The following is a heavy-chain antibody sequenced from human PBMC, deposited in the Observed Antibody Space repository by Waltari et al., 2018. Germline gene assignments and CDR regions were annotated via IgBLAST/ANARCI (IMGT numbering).Heavy chain of an antibody. V-gene: IGHV4-38-2*01. CDR1: GYSISSGYY. CDR2: IYHSGST. D-gene: IGHD2-8*02. Sequence: QVQLQESGPGLVKPSETLSITCAVSGYSISSGYYWGWIRQPPGQGLEWIGSIYHSGSTYYNPSLKSRVTISVDTSKNQFSLKLSSVTATDTAVYYCARVDTVFDYWGQGTLVTVSS. J-gene: IGHJ4*02. CDR3: ARVDTVFDY.